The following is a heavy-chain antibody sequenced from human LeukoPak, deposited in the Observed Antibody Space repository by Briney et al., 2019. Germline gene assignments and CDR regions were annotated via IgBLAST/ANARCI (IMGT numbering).Heavy chain of an antibody. J-gene: IGHJ3*02. Sequence: PSETLSLTCTVSGGSISSYYWSWIRQPPGKGLEWIGYIYHSGSTNYTPSLKSRVTISVDTSKNQFSLKLSSVTAADTAVYYCAREYYYDTSGYSLGGAFDIWGQGTMVTVSS. CDR2: IYHSGST. CDR3: AREYYYDTSGYSLGGAFDI. V-gene: IGHV4-59*01. D-gene: IGHD3-22*01. CDR1: GGSISSYY.